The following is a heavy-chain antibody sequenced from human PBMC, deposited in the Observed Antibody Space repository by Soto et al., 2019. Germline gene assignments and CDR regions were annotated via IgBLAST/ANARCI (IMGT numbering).Heavy chain of an antibody. J-gene: IGHJ6*02. CDR1: GYTFTSHG. Sequence: QVQLVQSGAEVKKPGASVKVSCKASGYTFTSHGFSWVRQAPGQGLEWMGWVSPYNGNTNYAQKSQGRVTMTTDTSTSTAYMELRSLTSDDTAVYYCARSGSGAAYYYYGLDVWGQGTTVTVSS. V-gene: IGHV1-18*04. CDR3: ARSGSGAAYYYYGLDV. CDR2: VSPYNGNT. D-gene: IGHD7-27*01.